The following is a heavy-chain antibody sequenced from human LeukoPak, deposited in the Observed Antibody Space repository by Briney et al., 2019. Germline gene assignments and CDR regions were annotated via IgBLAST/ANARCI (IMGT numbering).Heavy chain of an antibody. V-gene: IGHV1-2*02. CDR2: INPNSGGT. D-gene: IGHD2-15*01. J-gene: IGHJ4*02. Sequence: ASVKVPCKVFGYTFTGYYMHWVRQAPGQGPEWMGCINPNSGGTNYAQKFQGRVTMTRDTSISTVYMELSRLRSDDTAVFYCARGLAAALGYFDYWGQGTLVTVSS. CDR3: ARGLAAALGYFDY. CDR1: GYTFTGYY.